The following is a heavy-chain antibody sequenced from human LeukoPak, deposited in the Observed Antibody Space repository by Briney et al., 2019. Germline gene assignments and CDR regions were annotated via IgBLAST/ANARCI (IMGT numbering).Heavy chain of an antibody. CDR1: GFTFSSYS. V-gene: IGHV3-21*01. Sequence: GGSLRLSCAASGFTFSSYSMNWVRQAPGKGLEWVSYISGRSSYIFYADSVKGRFTISRYNAKNSLYLQMNSLRAEDSAVYYCARGYRDGYNYDFWGQGTLVTVSS. CDR3: ARGYRDGYNYDF. D-gene: IGHD5-24*01. J-gene: IGHJ4*02. CDR2: ISGRSSYI.